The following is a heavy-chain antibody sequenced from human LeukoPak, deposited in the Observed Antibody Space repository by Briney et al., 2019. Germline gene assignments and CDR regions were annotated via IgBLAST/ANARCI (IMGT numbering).Heavy chain of an antibody. CDR1: GGSISSGGYY. V-gene: IGHV4-31*03. CDR3: AREGGYCSGGSCYFGRFDP. D-gene: IGHD2-15*01. Sequence: SETLSLNCTVSGGSISSGGYYWSWIRQHPGKGLEWIGYIYYSGSTYYNPSLKSRVTISVDTSKNQFSLKLSSVTAADTAVYYCAREGGYCSGGSCYFGRFDPWGQGTLVTVSS. CDR2: IYYSGST. J-gene: IGHJ5*02.